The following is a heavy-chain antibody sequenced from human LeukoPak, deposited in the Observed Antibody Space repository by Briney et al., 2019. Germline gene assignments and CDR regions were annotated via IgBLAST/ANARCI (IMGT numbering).Heavy chain of an antibody. CDR2: IYHTGST. CDR1: GYSISIAYY. J-gene: IGHJ4*02. D-gene: IGHD3-10*01. Sequence: SETLSLTCTVSGYSISIAYYWGWIRHPPGKGLEGRGSIYHTGSTYYNPSLKSRLLISVDKSNSQFSLKLSSVTAADTAVYYCARAKCYGSGSYISRGQFFDSWGQGTLVTVSS. CDR3: ARAKCYGSGSYISRGQFFDS. V-gene: IGHV4-38-2*02.